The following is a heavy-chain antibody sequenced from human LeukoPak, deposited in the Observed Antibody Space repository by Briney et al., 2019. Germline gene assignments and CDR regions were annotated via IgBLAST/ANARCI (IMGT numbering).Heavy chain of an antibody. CDR1: GFTFTSYG. Sequence: GGSLTLSCAASGFTFTSYGMHWVRQAPGKGLEWVSLILYDGSNKYYGDSVKGRFTISRDNSKNTLYLQMDSLRAEDTAVYYCAKDAYCSSTRCYGSWYFDLWGRCTQVTVSA. CDR3: AKDAYCSSTRCYGSWYFDL. CDR2: ILYDGSNK. V-gene: IGHV3-30*02. D-gene: IGHD2-2*01. J-gene: IGHJ2*01.